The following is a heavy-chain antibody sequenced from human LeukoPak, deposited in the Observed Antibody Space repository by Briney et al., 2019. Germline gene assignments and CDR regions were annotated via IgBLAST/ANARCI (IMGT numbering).Heavy chain of an antibody. V-gene: IGHV4-34*01. Sequence: PSETLSLTCAVYGGSFSGYYWSWIRQPPGNGLEWIGEINHSRNTNYNPSLKSRVTISVDTSKNQFSLKVSSVTAADTAVYYCARARRDSGYYNLDYWGQGALVTVSS. CDR3: ARARRDSGYYNLDY. CDR2: INHSRNT. J-gene: IGHJ4*02. CDR1: GGSFSGYY. D-gene: IGHD3-3*01.